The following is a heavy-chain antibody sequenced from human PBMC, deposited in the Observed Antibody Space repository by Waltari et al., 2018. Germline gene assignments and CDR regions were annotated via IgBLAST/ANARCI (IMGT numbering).Heavy chain of an antibody. J-gene: IGHJ4*02. V-gene: IGHV1-69*12. D-gene: IGHD4-17*01. CDR1: GGTFSSYA. Sequence: QVQLVQSGAEVKKPGSSVKVSCKASGGTFSSYAISWVRQAPGQGLEWMGGLIPIFGTANYDQKFQCRVKITADESTSTAYMEMRSLSSEDTAVYYCANGGDYGGSFDYWGQGTLVTVSS. CDR3: ANGGDYGGSFDY. CDR2: LIPIFGTA.